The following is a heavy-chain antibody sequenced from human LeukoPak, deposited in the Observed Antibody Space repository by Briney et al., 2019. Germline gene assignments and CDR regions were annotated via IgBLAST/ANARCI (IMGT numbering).Heavy chain of an antibody. Sequence: GGSLRLSCAASGFTFDDYGMSWVRQAPGKGLEWVSVIYSGGSTYYADSVKGRFTISRDNSKNTLYLQMNSLRAEDTAVYYCARSGGLRFDYWGQGTLVTVSS. D-gene: IGHD1-26*01. CDR1: GFTFDDYG. V-gene: IGHV3-53*01. CDR3: ARSGGLRFDY. J-gene: IGHJ4*02. CDR2: IYSGGST.